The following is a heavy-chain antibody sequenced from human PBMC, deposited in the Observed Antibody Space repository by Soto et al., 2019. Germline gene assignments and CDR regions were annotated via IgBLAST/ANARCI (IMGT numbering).Heavy chain of an antibody. J-gene: IGHJ6*02. V-gene: IGHV3-23*01. CDR3: VKALGYFVSGSYSSLYGMNV. CDR2: ISGSGGSK. Sequence: EAQLLESGGDLVQPGGSLRLSCAASQFTFSSYAMNWVRQAPGKGLEWVAGISGSGGSKYYADSVKGRFIISRDNSKNTLYLQKYSLRTGDTATYYCVKALGYFVSGSYSSLYGMNVWCQGSTVGVSS. D-gene: IGHD3-10*01. CDR1: QFTFSSYA.